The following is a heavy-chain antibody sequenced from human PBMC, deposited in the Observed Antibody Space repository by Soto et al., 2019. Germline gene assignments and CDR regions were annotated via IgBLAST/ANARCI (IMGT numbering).Heavy chain of an antibody. CDR1: GFTFSDHY. J-gene: IGHJ4*02. Sequence: EVQLVESGGGLGQPGGSLRLSCAGSGFTFSDHYMDWVRQAPGKGLEWVGRVKNKDNSYSTESAASVKARFTISRDDSKNSLYLLMNSLKSEDTAVYYCAREGFCSGGSCYGILESWGQGNLVTVSS. CDR3: AREGFCSGGSCYGILES. CDR2: VKNKDNSYST. V-gene: IGHV3-72*01. D-gene: IGHD2-15*01.